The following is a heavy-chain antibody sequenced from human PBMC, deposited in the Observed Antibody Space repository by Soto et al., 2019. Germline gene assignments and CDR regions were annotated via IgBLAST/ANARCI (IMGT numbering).Heavy chain of an antibody. V-gene: IGHV4-59*01. Sequence: SATLSLTCTVSGGSISSYYWSWIRQPPGKGLEWIGYIYYSGSTNYNPSLKSRVTISVDTSKNQFSLKLSSVTAADTAVYYCATGEANYSAFWTCYYNQSCYSGMDLCAQGTTATLAS. CDR2: IYYSGST. CDR1: GGSISSYY. J-gene: IGHJ6*01. CDR3: ATGEANYSAFWTCYYNQSCYSGMDL. D-gene: IGHD3-3*01.